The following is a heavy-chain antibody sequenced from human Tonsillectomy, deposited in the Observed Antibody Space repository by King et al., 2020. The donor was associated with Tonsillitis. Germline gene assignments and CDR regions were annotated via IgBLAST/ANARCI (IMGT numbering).Heavy chain of an antibody. CDR1: GYTFISYG. CDR3: ARDLESEVALPYYFDP. D-gene: IGHD1-14*01. CDR2: ISPYNGNT. V-gene: IGHV1-18*04. Sequence: QLVQSGAEVKKPGASVKVSCKASGYTFISYGISWVRQAPGQGLEWMGWISPYNGNTNYAQKLQGRVTMTTDTSTSTAYMELRNLRSDDTAVYYCARDLESEVALPYYFDPWGQGTLVTVSS. J-gene: IGHJ4*02.